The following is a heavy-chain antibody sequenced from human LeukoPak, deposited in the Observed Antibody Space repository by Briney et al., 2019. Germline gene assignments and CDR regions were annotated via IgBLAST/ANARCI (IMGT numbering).Heavy chain of an antibody. CDR3: ARQSAITMVRGVYEY. Sequence: ASVKVACKASGYTFTNYGISWVRQAPGQGLAWMGWISTYNGNTNYAQKLQGRVTMTTDTSTSTAYMELRSLRSDDTALYYCARQSAITMVRGVYEYWGQGTLVTVSS. CDR1: GYTFTNYG. D-gene: IGHD3-10*01. J-gene: IGHJ4*02. CDR2: ISTYNGNT. V-gene: IGHV1-18*01.